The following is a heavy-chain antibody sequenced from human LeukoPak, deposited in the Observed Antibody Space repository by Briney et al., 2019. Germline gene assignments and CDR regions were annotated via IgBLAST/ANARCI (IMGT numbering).Heavy chain of an antibody. J-gene: IGHJ1*01. CDR3: AREERSGWNPQH. Sequence: PGGSLRLSCAASGFTFSSYAMSWVRQAPGKGLEWVSAISGSGGSTYYADSVKGRFTISRDNSKNTLYLQMSSLRAEDTAVYYCAREERSGWNPQHWGQGTLVTVSS. D-gene: IGHD6-19*01. V-gene: IGHV3-23*01. CDR2: ISGSGGST. CDR1: GFTFSSYA.